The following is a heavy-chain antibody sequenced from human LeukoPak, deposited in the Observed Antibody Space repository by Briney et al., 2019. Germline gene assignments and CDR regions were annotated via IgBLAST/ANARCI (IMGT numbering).Heavy chain of an antibody. D-gene: IGHD4-11*01. CDR3: ASLSYSNYVDY. V-gene: IGHV4-61*05. Sequence: SETLSLTCTVSGGSIRRSSYYWGWIRQPPGKGLEWIAYISHSGSTTYNPSLKSRVTISVDTSKNQFSLTLSSVTAADTAVYYCASLSYSNYVDYWSQGTLLTVSS. CDR2: ISHSGST. J-gene: IGHJ4*02. CDR1: GGSIRRSSYY.